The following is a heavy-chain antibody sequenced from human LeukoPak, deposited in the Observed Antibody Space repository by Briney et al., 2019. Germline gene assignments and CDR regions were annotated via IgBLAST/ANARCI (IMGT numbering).Heavy chain of an antibody. V-gene: IGHV1-2*02. CDR3: ARHLFRGSYYGGWFDP. CDR2: INPNSGGT. J-gene: IGHJ5*02. D-gene: IGHD1-26*01. Sequence: PEASVKVSCKASGYTFTGYYMHWVRQAPGQGLEWMGWINPNSGGTNYAQKFQGRVTMTRDTSISTAYMELSRLRSDDTAVYYCARHLFRGSYYGGWFDPWGQGTLVTVSS. CDR1: GYTFTGYY.